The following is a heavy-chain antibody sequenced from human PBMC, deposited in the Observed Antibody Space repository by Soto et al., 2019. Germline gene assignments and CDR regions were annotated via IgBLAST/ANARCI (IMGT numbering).Heavy chain of an antibody. J-gene: IGHJ3*02. V-gene: IGHV1-69*01. CDR1: GVTFSSYA. Sequence: QVQLVQSGAEVKKPGSSVTVSCKASGVTFSSYAISWVRQAPGQGLEWMGGIIPIFGTANYAQKFQSRVTITADESTSTAYMELSSLRSEDTAVYYCAREENPDIVVVGAFDSWGQGTMVTVSS. CDR2: IIPIFGTA. CDR3: AREENPDIVVVGAFDS. D-gene: IGHD2-15*01.